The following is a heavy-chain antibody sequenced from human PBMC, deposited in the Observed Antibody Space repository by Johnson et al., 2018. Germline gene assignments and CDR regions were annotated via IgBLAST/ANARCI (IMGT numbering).Heavy chain of an antibody. D-gene: IGHD3-16*01. V-gene: IGHV1-69*01. CDR1: GGTFSSYA. Sequence: EQLVESGAEVKKPGSSVKVSCKDSGGTFSSYAISWVRQAPGQGLEWMGGIIPIFGTANYAQKFQGRVKITADESTSTAYMDRRSLRSEDTAVDYCAGGPMIPFGTYEYFQNWGQGTLVTVSS. CDR3: AGGPMIPFGTYEYFQN. J-gene: IGHJ1*01. CDR2: IIPIFGTA.